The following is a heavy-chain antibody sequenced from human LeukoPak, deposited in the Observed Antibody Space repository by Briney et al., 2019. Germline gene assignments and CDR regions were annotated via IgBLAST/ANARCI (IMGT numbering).Heavy chain of an antibody. CDR1: GGSISSGSYY. D-gene: IGHD6-13*01. V-gene: IGHV4-30-4*08. Sequence: SETLSLTCTVSGGSISSGSYYWSWIRQPPGKGLEWIGYIYYSGSTYYNPSLKSRVTTSVDTSKNQFSLKLSSVTAADTAVYYCASRGTLAAAGGYYYYYYMDVWGKGTTVTVSS. CDR3: ASRGTLAAAGGYYYYYYMDV. CDR2: IYYSGST. J-gene: IGHJ6*03.